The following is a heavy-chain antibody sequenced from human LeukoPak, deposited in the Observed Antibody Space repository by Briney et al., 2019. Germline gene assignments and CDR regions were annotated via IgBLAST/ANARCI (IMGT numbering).Heavy chain of an antibody. Sequence: ASETLSLTCTVSGGSISSGGYYWSWIRQHPGKGLEWIGYIYYSGSTYYNPSLKSRVTVSVDTSKNQFSLKLSSVTAADTAAYYCARSSDDYGDYVDYWGQGTLVTVSS. CDR3: ARSSDDYGDYVDY. J-gene: IGHJ4*02. CDR2: IYYSGST. D-gene: IGHD4-17*01. CDR1: GGSISSGGYY. V-gene: IGHV4-31*03.